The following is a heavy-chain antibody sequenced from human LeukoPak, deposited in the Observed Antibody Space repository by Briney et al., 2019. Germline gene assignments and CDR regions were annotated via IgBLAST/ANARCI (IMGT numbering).Heavy chain of an antibody. J-gene: IGHJ4*02. CDR3: AKSTDYDFWSSFDY. V-gene: IGHV3-53*01. CDR1: GFTVSSNY. Sequence: PGGSLRLSCAASGFTVSSNYMSWVRQAPGKGLEWVSVIYSGGSTYYADSVKGRFTISRDNSKNTLYLQMNSLRAEDTAVYYCAKSTDYDFWSSFDYWGQGTLVTVSS. D-gene: IGHD3-3*01. CDR2: IYSGGST.